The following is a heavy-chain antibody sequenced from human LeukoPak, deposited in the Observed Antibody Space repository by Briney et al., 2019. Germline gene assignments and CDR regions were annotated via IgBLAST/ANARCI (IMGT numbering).Heavy chain of an antibody. CDR2: IYYSGST. CDR1: GDSISSYY. CDR3: ARGGTTMVRAHYYFDY. Sequence: SETLSLTCTVSGDSISSYYWSWIRQPPGKGLEWIGYIYYSGSTNYNPSLKSRVTISVDTSKNQFSLKLSSVTAADTAVYYCARGGTTMVRAHYYFDYWGQGTLVTVSS. J-gene: IGHJ4*02. D-gene: IGHD3-10*01. V-gene: IGHV4-59*01.